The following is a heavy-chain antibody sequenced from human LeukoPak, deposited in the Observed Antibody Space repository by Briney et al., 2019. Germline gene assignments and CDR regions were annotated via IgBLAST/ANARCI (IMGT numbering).Heavy chain of an antibody. D-gene: IGHD3-3*01. V-gene: IGHV3-48*01. CDR1: AFTFSSYS. CDR3: ARVGYYDFWSGYY. J-gene: IGHJ4*02. Sequence: GGSLRLSCAASAFTFSSYSMNWVRQAPGKGLEWVSYISSSGSNIYYADSVKGRFTISRDNAKNSLYLQMNSLRAEDTAVYYCARVGYYDFWSGYYWGQGTLVTVSS. CDR2: ISSSGSNI.